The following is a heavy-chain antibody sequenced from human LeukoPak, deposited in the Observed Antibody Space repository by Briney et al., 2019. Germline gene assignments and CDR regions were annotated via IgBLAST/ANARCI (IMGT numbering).Heavy chain of an antibody. CDR1: GYTFTGYY. Sequence: ASVKVSCKASGYTFTGYYMHWVRLAPGQGLEWMGWINPNSGGTNYAQKFQGRVTMTRDMSISTAYMELSRLRSDDTAVYYCARARGYSYETYNWFDPWGQGTLVTVSS. D-gene: IGHD5-18*01. CDR3: ARARGYSYETYNWFDP. V-gene: IGHV1-2*02. J-gene: IGHJ5*02. CDR2: INPNSGGT.